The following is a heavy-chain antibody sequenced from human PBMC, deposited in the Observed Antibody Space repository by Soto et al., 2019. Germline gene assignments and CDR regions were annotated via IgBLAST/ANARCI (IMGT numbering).Heavy chain of an antibody. Sequence: QVQLVQSGAEVKKPGSSVKVSCKASVGTFSSYTISWVRQAPGQGLEWMGRIIPILGIANYAQKFQGRVTITADKSTSTAYMELSSLRSEDTAVYYCAREPYCSGGSCYYYYGMDVWGQGTTVTVSS. D-gene: IGHD2-15*01. V-gene: IGHV1-69*08. CDR3: AREPYCSGGSCYYYYGMDV. J-gene: IGHJ6*02. CDR1: VGTFSSYT. CDR2: IIPILGIA.